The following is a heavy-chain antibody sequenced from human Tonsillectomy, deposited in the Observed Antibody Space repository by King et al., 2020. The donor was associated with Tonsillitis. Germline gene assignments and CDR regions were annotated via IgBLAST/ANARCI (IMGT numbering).Heavy chain of an antibody. D-gene: IGHD2-21*02. J-gene: IGHJ4*02. Sequence: TLKESGPTLVKPTQTLTLTCTFSGFSLSTIRMGVGWIRQPPGKALEWLALIYWNDDKRYNPSLRSRLTITKDTSKNQVVLTMTNMDPVETATYYCAHTRGSHIVVVTAAFAYWGQGSLVTVSS. CDR2: IYWNDDK. CDR3: AHTRGSHIVVVTAAFAY. V-gene: IGHV2-5*01. CDR1: GFSLSTIRMG.